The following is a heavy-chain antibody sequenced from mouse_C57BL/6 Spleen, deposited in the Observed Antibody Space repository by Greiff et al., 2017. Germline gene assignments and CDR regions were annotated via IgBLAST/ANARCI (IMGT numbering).Heavy chain of an antibody. J-gene: IGHJ4*01. V-gene: IGHV1-76*01. CDR1: GYTFTDYY. CDR2: IYPGSGNT. Sequence: QVQLQQSGAELVRPGASVKLSCKASGYTFTDYYINWVKQRPGQGLEWIARIYPGSGNTYYNEKFKGKATLTAEKSSSTAYMQLSSLTSEDSAVYFCAIGAGNLDSSGYGAMDYWGQGTSVTVSS. CDR3: AIGAGNLDSSGYGAMDY. D-gene: IGHD3-2*02.